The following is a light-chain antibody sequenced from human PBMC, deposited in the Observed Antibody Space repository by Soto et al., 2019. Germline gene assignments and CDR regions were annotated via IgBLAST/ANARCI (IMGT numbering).Light chain of an antibody. CDR3: QQSYSTPFT. J-gene: IGKJ3*01. CDR2: AAS. V-gene: IGKV1-39*01. CDR1: QSISNY. Sequence: DIQMTQSPSSLYASVGDRVTITCRASQSISNYLNWYQQKPGKAPKLLISAASNLQNGVPSRVSGSGSGTDFTLTISSLQPEDFALYYCQQSYSTPFTFGPGTKVDI.